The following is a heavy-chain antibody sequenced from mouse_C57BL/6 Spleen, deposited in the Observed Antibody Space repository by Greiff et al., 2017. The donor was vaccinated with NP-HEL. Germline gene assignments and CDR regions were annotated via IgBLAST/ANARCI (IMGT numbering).Heavy chain of an antibody. J-gene: IGHJ1*03. Sequence: QVHVKQSGPELVKPGASVKISCKASGYAFSSSWMNWVKQRPGKGLEWIGRIYPGDGDTNYNGKFKGKATLTAAKSSSTAYMQLSSLTSEDSAVYFCARLTLLYYGSTYWYFDVWGTGTTVTVSS. CDR1: GYAFSSSW. CDR2: IYPGDGDT. CDR3: ARLTLLYYGSTYWYFDV. V-gene: IGHV1-82*01. D-gene: IGHD1-1*01.